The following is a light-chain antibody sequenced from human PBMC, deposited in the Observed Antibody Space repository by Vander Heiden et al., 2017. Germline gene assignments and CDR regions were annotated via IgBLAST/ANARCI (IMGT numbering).Light chain of an antibody. Sequence: SPSSLSASVGDRVSITLRASQVISIPLAWYQQKPGKVPKLLIYAVSTLQSGVPPRFSGSGSETDFTLTINGLQPEDVATCYCQKYYNAPWTFGQGTKVEIK. CDR2: AVS. J-gene: IGKJ1*01. V-gene: IGKV1-27*01. CDR3: QKYYNAPWT. CDR1: QVISIP.